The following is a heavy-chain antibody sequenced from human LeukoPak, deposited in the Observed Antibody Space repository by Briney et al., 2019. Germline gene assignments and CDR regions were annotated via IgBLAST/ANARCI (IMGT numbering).Heavy chain of an antibody. J-gene: IGHJ6*02. V-gene: IGHV4-59*01. CDR1: GGSISSYY. CDR2: IYYSGST. D-gene: IGHD3-3*01. CDR3: ARAGPTIFGVVSYYYYGMDV. Sequence: SETLSLTCTVSGGSISSYYWSWIRQPPGKGLEWIGYIYYSGSTNYNPSLKSRVTISVDTSKNQFSLKLSSVTAADTAVYYCARAGPTIFGVVSYYYYGMDVWGQGITVTVSS.